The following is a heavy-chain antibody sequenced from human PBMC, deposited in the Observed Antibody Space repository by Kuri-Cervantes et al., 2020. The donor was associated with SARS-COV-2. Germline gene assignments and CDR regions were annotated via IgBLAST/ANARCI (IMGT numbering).Heavy chain of an antibody. CDR1: GFTFSSYS. Sequence: GESLKISCAASGFTFSSYSMNWVRQAPGKGLEWVSSISSSSSSYIYYADSVKGRFTISRDNAKNSLYLQMNSLRAEDTAVYYCARGLAARMYSSSSWGLVVGENNYYYYYGMDVWGQGTTVTVSS. D-gene: IGHD6-6*01. V-gene: IGHV3-21*01. CDR3: ARGLAARMYSSSSWGLVVGENNYYYYYGMDV. CDR2: ISSSSSSYI. J-gene: IGHJ6*02.